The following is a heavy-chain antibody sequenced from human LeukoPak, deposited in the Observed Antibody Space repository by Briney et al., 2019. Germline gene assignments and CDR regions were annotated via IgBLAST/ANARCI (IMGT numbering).Heavy chain of an antibody. V-gene: IGHV3-7*01. CDR1: GFPFSGYW. CDR3: SRSLDY. CDR2: IKEDGSQQ. J-gene: IGHJ4*02. Sequence: PGGSLRLSCAASGFPFSGYWMDWVRQAPGKGMEWVANIKEDGSQQYYADSVKGRFTISRDKAKNSLYLQMNSLRVEDTAIYYCSRSLDYLGQGALVTVSS.